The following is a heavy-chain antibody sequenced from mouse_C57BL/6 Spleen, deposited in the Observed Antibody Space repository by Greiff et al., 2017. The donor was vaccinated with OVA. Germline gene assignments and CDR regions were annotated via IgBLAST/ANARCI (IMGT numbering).Heavy chain of an antibody. D-gene: IGHD2-3*01. CDR1: GFTFTDYY. J-gene: IGHJ1*03. V-gene: IGHV7-3*01. Sequence: EVQGVESGGGLVQPGGSLSLSCAASGFTFTDYYMSWVRQPPGKALEWLGFIRNKANGYKTEYSASVKGRFTISRDNSQSILYLQMNALRAEDSATYYCARSRDGYYWYFDVWGTGTTVTVSS. CDR3: ARSRDGYYWYFDV. CDR2: IRNKANGYKT.